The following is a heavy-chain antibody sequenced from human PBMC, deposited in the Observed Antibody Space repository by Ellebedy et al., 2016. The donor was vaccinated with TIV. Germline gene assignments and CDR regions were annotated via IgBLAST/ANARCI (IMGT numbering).Heavy chain of an antibody. V-gene: IGHV3-23*01. Sequence: PGGSLRLSCAASGLSFINYAMTWVRQAPGKGLEWVSTISGTGGTIYYKDSVKGRFTISRDNSNNTVFLQMSRLSPDDTAVYYCSKQLHGGYVLGPFDSWGQGTLVTVSS. CDR1: GLSFINYA. CDR3: SKQLHGGYVLGPFDS. J-gene: IGHJ4*02. CDR2: ISGTGGTI. D-gene: IGHD5-12*01.